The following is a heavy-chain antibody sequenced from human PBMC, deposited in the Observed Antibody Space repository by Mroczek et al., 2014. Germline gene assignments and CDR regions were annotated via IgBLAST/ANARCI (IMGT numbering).Heavy chain of an antibody. D-gene: IGHD3-22*01. CDR2: IIPIFGTA. J-gene: IGHJ4*02. CDR1: GGTFSSYA. V-gene: IGHV1-69*01. CDR3: ARGYYYDSSGYLYYFDY. Sequence: SGAEVKKPGSSVKVSCKASGGTFSSYAISWVRQAPGQGLEWMGGIIPIFGTANYAQKFQGRVTITADESTSTAYMELSSLRSEDTAVYYCARGYYYDSSGYLYYFDYWGQGTLVTVSS.